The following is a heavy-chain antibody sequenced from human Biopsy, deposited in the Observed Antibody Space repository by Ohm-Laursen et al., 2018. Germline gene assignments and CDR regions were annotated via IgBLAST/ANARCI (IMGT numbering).Heavy chain of an antibody. CDR1: GGTFSNYG. J-gene: IGHJ1*01. D-gene: IGHD3-9*01. CDR2: NIPILGTG. V-gene: IGHV1-69*06. Sequence: GPSVKVSCNTPGGTFSNYGVNWVRQAPGQGLEWLGGNIPILGTGNYAQKFQDRVTVAADTSTSTATMELRSLRSDDTAVYYCATKLTGYFHHWGQGTLVIVSS. CDR3: ATKLTGYFHH.